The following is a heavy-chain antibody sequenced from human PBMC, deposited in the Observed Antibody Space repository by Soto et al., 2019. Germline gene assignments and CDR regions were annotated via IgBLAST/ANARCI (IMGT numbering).Heavy chain of an antibody. CDR2: IWYDGSNK. CDR3: ARDRFKGYYDFDY. V-gene: IGHV3-33*01. CDR1: GFTFSSYG. D-gene: IGHD3-22*01. Sequence: GGSLRLSCAASGFTFSSYGMHWVRQAPGKGLEWVAVIWYDGSNKYYADSVKGRFTISRDNSKNTLYLQMNSLRAEDTAVYYCARDRFKGYYDFDYWGQGTLVTVSS. J-gene: IGHJ4*02.